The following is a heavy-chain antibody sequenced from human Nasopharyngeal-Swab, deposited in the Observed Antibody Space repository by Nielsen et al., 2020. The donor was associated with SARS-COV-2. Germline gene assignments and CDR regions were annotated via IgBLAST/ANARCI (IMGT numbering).Heavy chain of an antibody. CDR1: GYSFTSYW. J-gene: IGHJ4*02. Sequence: KVSCKGSGYSFTSYWIGWVRQMPGKGLEWMGIIYPGDSDTRYRPSFQGQVTISADKSSTAYLQWSSLKASDTAMYFCARLYGGYVDYWGQGTLVTVSS. V-gene: IGHV5-51*01. CDR2: IYPGDSDT. D-gene: IGHD4/OR15-4a*01. CDR3: ARLYGGYVDY.